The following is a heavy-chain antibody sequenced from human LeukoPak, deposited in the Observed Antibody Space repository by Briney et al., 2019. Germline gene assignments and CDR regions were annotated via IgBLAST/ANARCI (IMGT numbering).Heavy chain of an antibody. CDR3: AKDNLWQLVPGLDAFDI. V-gene: IGHV3-23*01. CDR1: GFTFSSYA. Sequence: LAGGSLRLSCAASGFTFSSYAMSWVRQAPGKGLEWVSAISGSGGSTYYADSVKGRFTISRDNSKNTLYLQMNSLRAEDTAVYYCAKDNLWQLVPGLDAFDIWGQGTMVTVSS. CDR2: ISGSGGST. J-gene: IGHJ3*02. D-gene: IGHD6-13*01.